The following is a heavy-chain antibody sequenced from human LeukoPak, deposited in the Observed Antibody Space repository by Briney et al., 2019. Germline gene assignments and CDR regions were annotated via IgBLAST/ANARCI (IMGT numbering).Heavy chain of an antibody. Sequence: RASVTVSCKASGYTFTGYYMHWVRQAPGQGLEWMGWINPNSGGTNYAQKFQGRVTMTRDTSISTAYMELSRLRSYDTAVYYCARDGEGAAMVHYYFDYWGQGTLVTVSS. CDR3: ARDGEGAAMVHYYFDY. CDR2: INPNSGGT. J-gene: IGHJ4*02. D-gene: IGHD5-18*01. CDR1: GYTFTGYY. V-gene: IGHV1-2*02.